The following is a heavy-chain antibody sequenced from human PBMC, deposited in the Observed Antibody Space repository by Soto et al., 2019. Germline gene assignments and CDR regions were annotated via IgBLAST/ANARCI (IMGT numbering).Heavy chain of an antibody. Sequence: GASVKVSCKASGGTFSSYTISWVRQAPGQGLEWMGRIIPILGIANYAQKFQGRVTITADKSTSTAYMELSSLRSEDTAVYYCARSRYYDYGDYEAYWYFDLWGRGTLVTVSS. CDR2: IIPILGIA. D-gene: IGHD4-17*01. CDR3: ARSRYYDYGDYEAYWYFDL. CDR1: GGTFSSYT. J-gene: IGHJ2*01. V-gene: IGHV1-69*02.